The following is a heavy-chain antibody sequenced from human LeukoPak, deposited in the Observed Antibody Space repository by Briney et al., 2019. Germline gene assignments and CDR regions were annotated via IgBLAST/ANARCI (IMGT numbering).Heavy chain of an antibody. CDR2: ISSSGSYI. CDR3: AKRPGGGNYHFDY. Sequence: PGGSLRLSCAASGFSFNSYSMNWVRQAPGKGLEWVSSISSSGSYIYYADSVKGRFTISRDNAQNSLYLQMNSLRAEDTAVYYCAKRPGGGNYHFDYWGQGTLVTVSS. D-gene: IGHD1-7*01. CDR1: GFSFNSYS. V-gene: IGHV3-21*01. J-gene: IGHJ4*02.